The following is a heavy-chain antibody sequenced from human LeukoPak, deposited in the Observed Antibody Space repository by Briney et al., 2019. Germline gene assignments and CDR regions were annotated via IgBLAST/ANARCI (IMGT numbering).Heavy chain of an antibody. CDR1: GGSIGSYY. D-gene: IGHD2-8*01. CDR3: ARGPLYLVFGMDV. J-gene: IGHJ6*02. Sequence: SETLSLTCTVSGGSIGSYYWSWIRQPPGKGLEWIGYIYYSGSTNYNPSLKSRVTISVDTSKNQFSLKLSPVTAADTAVYYCARGPLYLVFGMDVWGQGTTVTVSS. V-gene: IGHV4-59*01. CDR2: IYYSGST.